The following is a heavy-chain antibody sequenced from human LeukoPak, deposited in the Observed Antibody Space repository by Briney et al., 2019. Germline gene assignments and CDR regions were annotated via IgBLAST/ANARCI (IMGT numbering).Heavy chain of an antibody. CDR1: GYSFTSYW. Sequence: GESLRISSKGSGYSFTSYWIGWVRQMPGKGLEWMGIIDLGVSDTRYSPSFQGQVTISADKSISTAYLQWSSLKASDTAMYYCARQDCSSTSCDFWSGYYVSNWFDPWGRGTLVTVSS. D-gene: IGHD3-3*01. CDR2: IDLGVSDT. J-gene: IGHJ5*02. CDR3: ARQDCSSTSCDFWSGYYVSNWFDP. V-gene: IGHV5-51*01.